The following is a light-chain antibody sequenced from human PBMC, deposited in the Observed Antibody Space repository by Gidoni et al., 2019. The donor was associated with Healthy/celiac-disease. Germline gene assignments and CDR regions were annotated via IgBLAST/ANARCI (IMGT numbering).Light chain of an antibody. Sequence: DIQMTQSPSTLSASVGDRVTITCRASQSISSWLAWYQQKPGKAPKLLIYKASSLESGVPSSFSGSGSGTEFTLTISSLQPDDFATYYCQQYNSYSRTCGQGTKVEIK. CDR1: QSISSW. V-gene: IGKV1-5*03. J-gene: IGKJ1*01. CDR2: KAS. CDR3: QQYNSYSRT.